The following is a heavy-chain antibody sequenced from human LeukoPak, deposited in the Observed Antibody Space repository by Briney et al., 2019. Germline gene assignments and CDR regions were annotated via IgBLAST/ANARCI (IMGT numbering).Heavy chain of an antibody. CDR2: INPNSGGT. V-gene: IGHV1-2*06. CDR3: AREGGFGIGYDYDLHWFDP. Sequence: ASVKVSCKASGYTFTGYYMHWVRQAPGQGLEWMGRINPNSGGTNYAQKFQGRVTMTRDTSLSTAYLELSKLRTDDTAVYHCAREGGFGIGYDYDLHWFDPWGQGTPVTVSS. D-gene: IGHD3-16*01. CDR1: GYTFTGYY. J-gene: IGHJ5*02.